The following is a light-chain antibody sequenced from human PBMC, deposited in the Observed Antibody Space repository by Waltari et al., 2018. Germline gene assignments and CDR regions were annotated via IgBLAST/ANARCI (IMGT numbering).Light chain of an antibody. V-gene: IGKV4-1*01. Sequence: DIVMTQSPDSLAVSLGERATINCKSSQSVLYNSNNKNYLAWYQQKPGQPPKLLIYWASTRESGVPDRFSGSGSGTDFTLTISSLQAEDVAVYYCQQYYSIPPWTFGQGTKVEIK. CDR1: QSVLYNSNNKNY. CDR3: QQYYSIPPWT. CDR2: WAS. J-gene: IGKJ1*01.